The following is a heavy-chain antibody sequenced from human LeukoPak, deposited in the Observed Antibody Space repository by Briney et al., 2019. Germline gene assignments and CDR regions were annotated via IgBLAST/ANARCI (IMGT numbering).Heavy chain of an antibody. CDR3: ARRPSYDFWSGYYGVDGLDI. V-gene: IGHV5-51*01. J-gene: IGHJ3*02. CDR1: GYSFVSHW. CDR2: IYPGDSDT. D-gene: IGHD3-3*01. Sequence: GESLKISCKASGYSFVSHWIVWVRQMPGKGLKWLGIIYPGDSDTRYSPSFQGQVTISADKSISTAYLQWNSLRASDTAMYYCARRPSYDFWSGYYGVDGLDIWGQGTMVTVSS.